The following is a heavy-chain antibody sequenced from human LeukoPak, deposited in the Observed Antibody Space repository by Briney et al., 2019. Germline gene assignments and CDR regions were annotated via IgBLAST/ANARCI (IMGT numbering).Heavy chain of an antibody. CDR2: IYYRGST. Sequence: PSETLSLTCTVSGVPISNYYGIGIRQPPGKGLKWIRYIYYRGSTHYTPSLKRRVTISIDTSKHQLSLKLTSVTNADTAVYYCARDFPSLGDAFDIWGQGTMVTVFS. CDR1: GVPISNYY. V-gene: IGHV4-59*01. J-gene: IGHJ3*02. D-gene: IGHD7-27*01. CDR3: ARDFPSLGDAFDI.